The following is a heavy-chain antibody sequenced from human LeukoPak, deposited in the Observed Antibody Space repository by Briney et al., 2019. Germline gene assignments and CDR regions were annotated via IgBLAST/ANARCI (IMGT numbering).Heavy chain of an antibody. CDR3: ARDPGRSGGSCYSDY. J-gene: IGHJ4*02. Sequence: LSGGSLRLSCAASGFTFSSYAMSWVRQAPGKGLEWVSAISGSGGSTYYADSVKGRFTISRDNAKNSLYLQMNSLRAEDTAVYYCARDPGRSGGSCYSDYWGQGTLVTVSS. CDR1: GFTFSSYA. D-gene: IGHD2-15*01. V-gene: IGHV3-23*01. CDR2: ISGSGGST.